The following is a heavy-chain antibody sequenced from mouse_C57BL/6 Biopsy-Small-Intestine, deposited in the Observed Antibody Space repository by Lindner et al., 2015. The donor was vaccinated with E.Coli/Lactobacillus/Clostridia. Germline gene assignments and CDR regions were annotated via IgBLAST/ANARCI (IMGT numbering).Heavy chain of an antibody. Sequence: SVKVSCKASGDSLISFYLHWVRQAPGQGFEWMGMVTPLVPSTTLAQRFQGRVTMTRDTSTTTLYMELSSLKKEDTAVYYCASAYSFGYFDFWG. V-gene: IGHV1S127*01. CDR1: GDSLISFY. CDR2: VTPLVPST. J-gene: IGHJ2*01. D-gene: IGHD2-12*01. CDR3: ASAYSFGYFDF.